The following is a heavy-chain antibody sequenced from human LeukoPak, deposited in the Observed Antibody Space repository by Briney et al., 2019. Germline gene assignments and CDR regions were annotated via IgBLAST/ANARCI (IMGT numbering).Heavy chain of an antibody. Sequence: GGSLRLSCAASGFTFSSYGMHWVRQAPGKGLEWVAVIWYDGSNKYYADSVKGRFTISRDNSKNTLYLQMNSLRAEDTAVYYCAREGLHYDFWSGSWFDPWGQGTLVTVSS. V-gene: IGHV3-33*01. CDR1: GFTFSSYG. CDR2: IWYDGSNK. J-gene: IGHJ5*02. CDR3: AREGLHYDFWSGSWFDP. D-gene: IGHD3-3*01.